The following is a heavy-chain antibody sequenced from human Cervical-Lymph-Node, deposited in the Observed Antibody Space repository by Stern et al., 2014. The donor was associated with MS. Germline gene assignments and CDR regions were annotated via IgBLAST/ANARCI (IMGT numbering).Heavy chain of an antibody. CDR3: AWGSNVDY. Sequence: QVQLVQSGAEVKKPGASVKVSCKASGYTFTGYYIHWVRQAPGQGLEWMGRFNPNSGATNYAQKFQGRLTMTTDTSITTANMGLSRLRSDDTAVYYCAWGSNVDYWGQGTLVTVSS. CDR1: GYTFTGYY. J-gene: IGHJ4*02. CDR2: FNPNSGAT. V-gene: IGHV1-2*06. D-gene: IGHD3-16*01.